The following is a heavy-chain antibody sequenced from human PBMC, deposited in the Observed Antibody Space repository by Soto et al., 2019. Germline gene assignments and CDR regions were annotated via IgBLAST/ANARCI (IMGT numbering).Heavy chain of an antibody. J-gene: IGHJ4*02. V-gene: IGHV3-23*01. CDR3: AKMEGMDPWAYSFDY. D-gene: IGHD2-2*03. Sequence: EVQVLESGGGLVQPGGSLRLSCAATGFTFSDFAMSWVGQAPGKGLEWVSRIYGGGNGPHYADSVKGRVTISRDNSKNTFYLQMNSLRAEDTAVYYCAKMEGMDPWAYSFDYWGQGTLVTVSS. CDR2: IYGGGNGP. CDR1: GFTFSDFA.